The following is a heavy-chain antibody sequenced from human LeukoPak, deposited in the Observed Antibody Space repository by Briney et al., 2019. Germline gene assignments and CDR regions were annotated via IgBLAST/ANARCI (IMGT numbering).Heavy chain of an antibody. V-gene: IGHV3-30*02. J-gene: IGHJ4*02. CDR2: IRYDGSNK. CDR3: AKDPNSAYSSSSHASPDY. CDR1: GFTFSSYG. Sequence: PGGSLRLSCAASGFTFSSYGMHWVRQAPGKGLEWVAFIRYDGSNKYYADSVKGRFTISRDNSKNTLYLQMNSLRAEDTAVYYCAKDPNSAYSSSSHASPDYWGQGTLVTVSS. D-gene: IGHD6-6*01.